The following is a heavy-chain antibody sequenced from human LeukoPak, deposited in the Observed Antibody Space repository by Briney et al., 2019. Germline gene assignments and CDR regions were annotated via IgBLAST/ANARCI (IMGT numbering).Heavy chain of an antibody. CDR2: ISNNGGST. J-gene: IGHJ4*02. D-gene: IGHD5-18*01. CDR3: VKDTLYNYGTGYFDY. Sequence: GGSLRLSCSASGFTFSSYAMHCVRQAPGKGLEYVSAISNNGGSTYYADSVKGRFTISRDNSKNTLYLQVSSLRAEDTAVYYCVKDTLYNYGTGYFDYWGQGTLVTVSS. CDR1: GFTFSSYA. V-gene: IGHV3-64D*09.